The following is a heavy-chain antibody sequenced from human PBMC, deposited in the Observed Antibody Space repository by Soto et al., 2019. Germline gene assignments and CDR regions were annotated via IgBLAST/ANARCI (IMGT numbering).Heavy chain of an antibody. CDR2: INHSGCT. V-gene: IGHV4-34*01. J-gene: IGHJ6*04. CDR3: ARVPYYYGSGSYLAMDV. CDR1: GGSFSGYY. D-gene: IGHD3-10*01. Sequence: SETLSLTCAVYGGSFSGYYWSWIRQPPGKGLEWIGEINHSGCTNYNPSLKSRVTISVDTSKNQFSLRLSSVTAADTAVYYCARVPYYYGSGSYLAMDVWGKGTTVTVSS.